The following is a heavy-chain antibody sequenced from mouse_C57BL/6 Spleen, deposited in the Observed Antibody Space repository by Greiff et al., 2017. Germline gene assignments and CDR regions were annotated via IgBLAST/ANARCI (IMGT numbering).Heavy chain of an antibody. CDR2: IDPRSGKT. V-gene: IGHV1-81*01. CDR3: ARDSSYGFDY. Sequence: QVQLQQSGAELARPGASVKLSCTASGYTFTSYGISWVKQRTGQGLEWFGEIDPRSGKTYYNEKFKGKATLTADKSSSTAYMELRSLTSEDSAGYFCARDSSYGFDYWGQGTTLTVSS. J-gene: IGHJ2*01. CDR1: GYTFTSYG. D-gene: IGHD1-1*01.